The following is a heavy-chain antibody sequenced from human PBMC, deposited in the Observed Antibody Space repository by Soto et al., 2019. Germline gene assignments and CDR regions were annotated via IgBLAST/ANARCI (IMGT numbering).Heavy chain of an antibody. Sequence: ASVKVSCKASGDTFTSYGISWVRQAPGQGLEWMGWISAYNGNTNYAQKLQGRVTMTTDTSTSTAYMELRSLRSDDTAVYYCARDRLEVVTAANDAFHILGQATRVNVS. CDR1: GDTFTSYG. V-gene: IGHV1-18*04. D-gene: IGHD2-2*01. J-gene: IGHJ3*02. CDR3: ARDRLEVVTAANDAFHI. CDR2: ISAYNGNT.